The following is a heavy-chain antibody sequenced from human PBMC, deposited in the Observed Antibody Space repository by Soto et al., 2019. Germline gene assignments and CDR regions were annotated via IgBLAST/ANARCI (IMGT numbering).Heavy chain of an antibody. D-gene: IGHD1-20*01. V-gene: IGHV4-59*01. J-gene: IGHJ6*02. CDR3: ARYKSNYYYGMDV. CDR2: IYYSGIT. CDR1: GGSFSSYY. Sequence: TSETLSLTCAVYGGSFSSYYWSWIRQPPGKGLEWIGYIYYSGITNYNPSLKSRVTISVDTSKNQFSLKLSSVTAADTAVYYCARYKSNYYYGMDVWGQGTTVTVSS.